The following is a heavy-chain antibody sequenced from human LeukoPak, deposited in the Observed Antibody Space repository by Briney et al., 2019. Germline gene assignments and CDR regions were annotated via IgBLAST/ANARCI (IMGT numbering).Heavy chain of an antibody. V-gene: IGHV1-69*04. D-gene: IGHD6-19*01. CDR3: ARDSSSGPSGSVARYAFDI. CDR1: GGTFSSYA. CDR2: IIPILGIA. Sequence: SVKVSCKASGGTFSSYAISWVRQAPGQGLEWMGRIIPILGIANYAQKFQGRVTITADKSTSTAYMELSSLRSEDTAVYYCARDSSSGPSGSVARYAFDIWVQGTMVTVSS. J-gene: IGHJ3*02.